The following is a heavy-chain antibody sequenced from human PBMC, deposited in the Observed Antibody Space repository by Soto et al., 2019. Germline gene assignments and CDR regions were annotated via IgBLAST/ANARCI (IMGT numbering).Heavy chain of an antibody. CDR3: ASTRHGDRRFDY. V-gene: IGHV3-66*02. Sequence: GGSLRLSCAASGFTVSSNYMSWVRQAPGKGLEWVSVIYSGGSTYYADSVKGRFTISRDNSKNTLYLQMNSLRAEDTAVYYCASTRHGDRRFDYWGQGTLVTVSS. J-gene: IGHJ4*02. CDR1: GFTVSSNY. CDR2: IYSGGST. D-gene: IGHD2-2*01.